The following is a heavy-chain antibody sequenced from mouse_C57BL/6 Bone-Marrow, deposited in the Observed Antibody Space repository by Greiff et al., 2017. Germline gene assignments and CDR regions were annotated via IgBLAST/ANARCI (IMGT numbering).Heavy chain of an antibody. Sequence: QVQLQQPGAELVKPGASVKMSCKASGYTFTSYWITWVKQRPGQGLEWIGDIYPTSGRTNYNEKFKSKAILTVDTSSNTAYMQLSSLTSEASAVFSSARSGPLGRSFDYWGQGTTLTVSS. J-gene: IGHJ2*01. D-gene: IGHD4-1*01. CDR2: IYPTSGRT. V-gene: IGHV1-55*01. CDR1: GYTFTSYW. CDR3: ARSGPLGRSFDY.